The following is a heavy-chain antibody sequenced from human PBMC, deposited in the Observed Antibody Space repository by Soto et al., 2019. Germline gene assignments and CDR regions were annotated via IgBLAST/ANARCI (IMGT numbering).Heavy chain of an antibody. J-gene: IGHJ6*02. CDR1: GFIFSDY. CDR3: ARSSGWRHVVGYKYGLDV. D-gene: IGHD5-18*01. V-gene: IGHV3-11*06. CDR2: ISGSGAYT. Sequence: QVQLVESGGGLVKPGGSLRLSCTGSGFIFSDYMTWIRQAPGKGLEWVSYISGSGAYTKYADSVRGRFIISRDNAKNSLWLQINSLRAEDTAVYYCARSSGWRHVVGYKYGLDVWGQGTTVIVSS.